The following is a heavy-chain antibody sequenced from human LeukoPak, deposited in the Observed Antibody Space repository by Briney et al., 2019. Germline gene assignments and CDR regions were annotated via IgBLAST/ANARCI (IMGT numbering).Heavy chain of an antibody. CDR3: ARGDYYDGGGRNWFDP. CDR2: IHTSGTT. CDR1: GGSMSSYY. V-gene: IGHV4-4*07. D-gene: IGHD3-16*01. Sequence: PSETLSLTCTGSGGSMSSYYWSFIRQPAGKGLDWIGRIHTSGTTYHNPSLKSRVTMSVDTSKNQFSLRLTSVTAADTAVYYCARGDYYDGGGRNWFDPWGQGTLVTVSS. J-gene: IGHJ5*02.